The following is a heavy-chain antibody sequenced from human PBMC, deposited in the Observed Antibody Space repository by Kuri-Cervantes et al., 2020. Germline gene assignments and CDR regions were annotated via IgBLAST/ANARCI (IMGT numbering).Heavy chain of an antibody. D-gene: IGHD6-13*01. Sequence: GGSLRLSCAASGFTFSSYAMHWVRQAPGKGLEWVAVISYDGSNKYYADSVKGRFTISRDNSKNTLYLQMNSLRAEDTAVYYCARLHEDEPGMGYYYYYMDVWGKGTTVTVSS. J-gene: IGHJ6*03. CDR3: ARLHEDEPGMGYYYYYMDV. V-gene: IGHV3-30*07. CDR1: GFTFSSYA. CDR2: ISYDGSNK.